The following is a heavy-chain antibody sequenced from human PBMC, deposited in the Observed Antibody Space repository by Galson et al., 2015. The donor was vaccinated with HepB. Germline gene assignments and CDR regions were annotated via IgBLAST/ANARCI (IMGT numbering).Heavy chain of an antibody. CDR2: ISSDTTYI. Sequence: SLRLSCAASGFTFSSYSMNWVRQAPGKGLEWVASISSDTTYIYYADSVKGRFTISRDNAKNSLLLQMDSLRAEDAAVYYCARDRWLTATIFDAFDLWGQGTLVTVSS. CDR3: ARDRWLTATIFDAFDL. CDR1: GFTFSSYS. D-gene: IGHD5-24*01. V-gene: IGHV3-21*01. J-gene: IGHJ3*01.